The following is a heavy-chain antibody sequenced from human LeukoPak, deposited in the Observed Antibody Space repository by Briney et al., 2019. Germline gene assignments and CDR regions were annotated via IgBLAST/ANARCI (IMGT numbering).Heavy chain of an antibody. V-gene: IGHV3-48*01. CDR3: ARAYGNAFDI. CDR2: ITSSTSTI. J-gene: IGHJ3*02. Sequence: PGGSLRLSCAASGFIFSTYAMHWVRQAPGKGLQWVSYITSSTSTISYADSVKGRFTISRDNARSSLYLQMYSLRAEDTAVYFCARAYGNAFDIWGQGTMVTVSS. D-gene: IGHD4-17*01. CDR1: GFIFSTYA.